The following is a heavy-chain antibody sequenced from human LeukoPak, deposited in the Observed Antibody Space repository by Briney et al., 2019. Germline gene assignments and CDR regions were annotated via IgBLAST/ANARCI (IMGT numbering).Heavy chain of an antibody. D-gene: IGHD6-13*01. CDR3: ARVEYSSSWYRRGYFDY. J-gene: IGHJ4*02. V-gene: IGHV1-46*01. CDR1: GYTFTSYC. CDR2: INPSGGST. Sequence: ASVKVSCKASGYTFTSYCMHWVRQAPGQGLEWMGIINPSGGSTSYAQKFQGRVTMTRDTSTSTVYMELSSLRSEDTAVYYCARVEYSSSWYRRGYFDYWGQGTLVTVSS.